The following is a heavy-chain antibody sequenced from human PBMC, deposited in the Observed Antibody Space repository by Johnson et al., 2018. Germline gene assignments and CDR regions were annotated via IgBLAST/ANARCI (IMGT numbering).Heavy chain of an antibody. CDR1: GGSFSGYY. J-gene: IGHJ6*02. V-gene: IGHV3-23*01. Sequence: VQLQQWGAGLLKPSETLSLTCAVYGGSFSGYYWSWVRQAPGKGLEWVSGTSGSGGSTYYADSVKGRFTISRDNSKNTLYLQMNSLRAEDTAVYYCARDPWQNGRMDVWGQGTTVTVSS. D-gene: IGHD2-8*01. CDR3: ARDPWQNGRMDV. CDR2: TSGSGGST.